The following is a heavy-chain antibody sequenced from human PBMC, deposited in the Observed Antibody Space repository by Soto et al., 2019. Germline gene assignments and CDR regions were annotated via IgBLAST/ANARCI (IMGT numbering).Heavy chain of an antibody. CDR1: GFTFSSYW. CDR2: INSDGSST. CDR3: AREGFPVVAATAGWFDP. J-gene: IGHJ5*02. V-gene: IGHV3-74*01. D-gene: IGHD2-15*01. Sequence: EVQLVESGGGLVQPGVSLRLSCAASGFTFSSYWMHWVRQAPGKGLVWVSRINSDGSSTSYADSVKGRFTISRDNAKNTLYLQMNSLRAEDTAVYYCAREGFPVVAATAGWFDPWGQGTLVTVSS.